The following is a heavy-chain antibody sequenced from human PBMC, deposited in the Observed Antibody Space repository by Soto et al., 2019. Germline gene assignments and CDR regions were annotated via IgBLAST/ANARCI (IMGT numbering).Heavy chain of an antibody. CDR1: CGPISRYD. Sequence: SETLSLPCTVSCGPISRYDWSCLRQPPGKGLGWIGYIYYSGSTNYNPSLKSGVTMSVDTSKNQFSLKLSSVTAADTAVYYCAGFVDTAMIDWFDPWGQGTLVTVS. V-gene: IGHV4-59*08. J-gene: IGHJ5*02. CDR2: IYYSGST. D-gene: IGHD5-18*01. CDR3: AGFVDTAMIDWFDP.